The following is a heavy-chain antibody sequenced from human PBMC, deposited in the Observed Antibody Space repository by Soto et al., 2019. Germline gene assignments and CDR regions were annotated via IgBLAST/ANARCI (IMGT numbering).Heavy chain of an antibody. CDR3: ASGSAVGHYYMDV. CDR1: GDSVSSNSAA. Sequence: SQTLSLTCAISGDSVSSNSAAWNWIRQSPSRGLEWLGRTYYRSKWYNDFAVSVKSRITINPDTSKNHFSLQLNSVTPEDTAVYYCASGSAVGHYYMDVWGKGTTVTVSS. D-gene: IGHD1-26*01. J-gene: IGHJ6*03. CDR2: TYYRSKWYN. V-gene: IGHV6-1*01.